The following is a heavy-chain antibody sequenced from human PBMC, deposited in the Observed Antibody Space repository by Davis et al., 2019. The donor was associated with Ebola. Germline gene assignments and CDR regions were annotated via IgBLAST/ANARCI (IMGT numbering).Heavy chain of an antibody. CDR2: ISSSGTTT. J-gene: IGHJ6*02. CDR1: GFAFSSYD. Sequence: GGSLRLSCAASGFAFSSYDMTWIRQAPGKGLEWVSTISSSGTTTYYADSVRGRFTISRDNAKNSLYLQMNSLRAEDTALYYCAKDQYYYGMDVWGQGTTVTVSS. V-gene: IGHV3-23*01. CDR3: AKDQYYYGMDV.